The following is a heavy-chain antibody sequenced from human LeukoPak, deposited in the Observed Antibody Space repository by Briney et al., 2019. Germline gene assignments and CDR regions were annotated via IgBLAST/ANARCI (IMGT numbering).Heavy chain of an antibody. Sequence: SVKVSCKASGGTFSNYAVSWVRQAPGQGLEWMGGIIPIFGTTNYAQKFQGRVTINADESTSTAYMELSSLRSEDTAVYYCARVHDFWSGPPHNWFDPWGQGTLVTVSS. V-gene: IGHV1-69*13. D-gene: IGHD3-3*01. CDR2: IIPIFGTT. CDR3: ARVHDFWSGPPHNWFDP. CDR1: GGTFSNYA. J-gene: IGHJ5*02.